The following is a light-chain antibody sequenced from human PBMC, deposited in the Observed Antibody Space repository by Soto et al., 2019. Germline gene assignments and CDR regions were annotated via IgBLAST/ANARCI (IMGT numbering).Light chain of an antibody. Sequence: QSVLTQPASVSGSPGQSITISCTGTSXDVGGYHYVSWYQQLPGKAPKLMIYEVTKRPSGVSNRFPGSKSDNTASLTISGLQAEDEADYYCSAYTTRSAVFGTGTKVTVL. CDR3: SAYTTRSAV. V-gene: IGLV2-14*01. J-gene: IGLJ1*01. CDR1: SXDVGGYHY. CDR2: EVT.